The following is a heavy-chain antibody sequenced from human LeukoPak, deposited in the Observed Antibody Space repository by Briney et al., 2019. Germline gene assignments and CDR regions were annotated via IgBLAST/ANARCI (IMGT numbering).Heavy chain of an antibody. CDR2: ISSNGGST. CDR1: GFTFSSYA. CDR3: AGSDTAMAHDY. J-gene: IGHJ4*02. Sequence: GGSLRLSCAASGFTFSSYAMHWVRQAPGKGLEYVSAISSNGGSTYYANSVKGRFTISRDNSKNTLYLQMGSLRAEDMAVYYCAGSDTAMAHDYWGQGTLVTVSS. V-gene: IGHV3-64*01. D-gene: IGHD5-18*01.